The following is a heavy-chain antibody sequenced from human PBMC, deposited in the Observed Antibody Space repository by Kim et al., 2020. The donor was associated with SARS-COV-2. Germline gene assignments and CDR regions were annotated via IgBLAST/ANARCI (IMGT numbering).Heavy chain of an antibody. CDR2: INQDGSEK. Sequence: GGSLRLSCTASEFTFSTYWIDWVRQAPGKGLEWVANINQDGSEKNYVDSVKGRFTISRDNANKSLYLQMNRTRAEDTAVFYCVRGRGKGEQGSYYHGLDVWGQGTTVAVSS. V-gene: IGHV3-7*02. CDR3: VRGRGKGEQGSYYHGLDV. D-gene: IGHD3-10*01. CDR1: EFTFSTYW. J-gene: IGHJ6*02.